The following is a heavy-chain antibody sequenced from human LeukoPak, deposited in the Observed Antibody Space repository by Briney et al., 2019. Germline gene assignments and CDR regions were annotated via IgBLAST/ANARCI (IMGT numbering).Heavy chain of an antibody. V-gene: IGHV4-34*01. CDR3: ARGLRDHYDSSGYTFDY. CDR1: GGSFSGYH. D-gene: IGHD3-22*01. CDR2: INHSGST. Sequence: SETLSLTCAVYGGSFSGYHWSWIRQPPGKGLEWIGEINHSGSTNYNPSLKSRVTISVDTSKNQFSLKLSSVTAADTAVYYCARGLRDHYDSSGYTFDYWGQGTLVTVSS. J-gene: IGHJ4*02.